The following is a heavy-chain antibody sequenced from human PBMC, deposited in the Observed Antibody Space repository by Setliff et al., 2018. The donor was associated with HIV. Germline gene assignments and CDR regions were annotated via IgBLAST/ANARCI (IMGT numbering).Heavy chain of an antibody. CDR2: IHHSGPT. V-gene: IGHV4-59*04. D-gene: IGHD4-17*01. Sequence: PGGSLRLSCAASGFTISSYWMNWVRQAPGKGLEWIAHIHHSGPTYYNPSLKSRVTMSVDTSKSQFSLRLSSVTATDAALYYCASHQDYGDNYYFDYWGQGALVTVSS. CDR1: GFTISSYW. J-gene: IGHJ4*02. CDR3: ASHQDYGDNYYFDY.